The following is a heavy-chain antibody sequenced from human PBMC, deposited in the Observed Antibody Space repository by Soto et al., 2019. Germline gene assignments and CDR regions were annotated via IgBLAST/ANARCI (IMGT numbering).Heavy chain of an antibody. D-gene: IGHD1-26*01. J-gene: IGHJ6*02. V-gene: IGHV1-69*01. Sequence: QVQLVQSGAEVKEPGSSVRVSCKASGGTFDNFIMNWVRQTPGQGLEWMGGIVPMLGTPTYAEKFKGRVTIYATGSTSTMYMEVTSLRSEYTAIYYCARNGTYSSSLSQYSGMDVWGQGTTVTVSS. CDR2: IVPMLGTP. CDR3: ARNGTYSSSLSQYSGMDV. CDR1: GGTFDNFI.